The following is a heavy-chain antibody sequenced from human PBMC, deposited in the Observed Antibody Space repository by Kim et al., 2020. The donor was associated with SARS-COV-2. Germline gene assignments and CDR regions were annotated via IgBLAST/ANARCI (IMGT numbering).Heavy chain of an antibody. Sequence: GGSLRLSCAASGFTFSSYWMHWVRQAPGKELVWVSRINSDGSSTSYADSVKGRFTISRDNAKNTLYLQMNSLRAEDTAVYYCARELIMVRGVGSYYYYYGMDVWGQGTTVTVSS. J-gene: IGHJ6*02. CDR1: GFTFSSYW. D-gene: IGHD3-10*01. V-gene: IGHV3-74*01. CDR3: ARELIMVRGVGSYYYYYGMDV. CDR2: INSDGSST.